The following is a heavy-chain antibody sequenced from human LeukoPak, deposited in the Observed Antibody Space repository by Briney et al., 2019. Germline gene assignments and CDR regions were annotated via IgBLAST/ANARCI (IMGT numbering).Heavy chain of an antibody. CDR3: AREKFSSSDGY. CDR1: GFTLSSNY. V-gene: IGHV3-53*01. Sequence: GGSLRLSCAASGFTLSSNYMSWVRQAPGKGLEWVSVIYSGGSTYYADSVKGRFTISRDNSKNTLYLQMNSLRAEDTAVYYCAREKFSSSDGYWGQGTLVTVSS. J-gene: IGHJ4*02. D-gene: IGHD6-13*01. CDR2: IYSGGST.